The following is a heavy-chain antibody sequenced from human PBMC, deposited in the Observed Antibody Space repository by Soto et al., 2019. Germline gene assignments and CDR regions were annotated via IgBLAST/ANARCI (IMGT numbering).Heavy chain of an antibody. V-gene: IGHV3-30-3*01. J-gene: IGHJ4*02. CDR3: AKVKPGIQQWLVYFDY. Sequence: GGSLRLSCAASGFTFSSYAMHWVRQAPGKGLEWVAVISYDGSNKYYADSVKGRFTISRDNSKNTLYLQMDTLRADDTAVYYCAKVKPGIQQWLVYFDYWGQGTLVTVSS. D-gene: IGHD6-19*01. CDR2: ISYDGSNK. CDR1: GFTFSSYA.